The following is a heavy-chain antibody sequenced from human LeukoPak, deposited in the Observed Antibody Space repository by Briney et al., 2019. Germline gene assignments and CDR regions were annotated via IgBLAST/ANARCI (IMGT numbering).Heavy chain of an antibody. CDR2: ISSSGSGGNT. CDR3: ARDGLAAAGRGFDY. CDR1: GVTLSNYA. D-gene: IGHD6-13*01. Sequence: GGSLRLSCVASGVTLSNYAMSWARQAPGKGLEWVSGISSSGSGGNTYYADSVKGRFTISRDNAKNSLYLQMNSLRAEDTAVYYCARDGLAAAGRGFDYWGQGTLVTVSS. J-gene: IGHJ4*02. V-gene: IGHV3-21*01.